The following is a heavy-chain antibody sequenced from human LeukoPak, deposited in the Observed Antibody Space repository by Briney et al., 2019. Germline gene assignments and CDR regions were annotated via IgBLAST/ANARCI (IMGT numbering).Heavy chain of an antibody. V-gene: IGHV1-46*01. D-gene: IGHD3-22*01. CDR3: ARVVDYYDSSGYPGGWFDP. CDR2: INPSFNPGVDVT. CDR1: GYTFSSYH. J-gene: IGHJ5*02. Sequence: ASVKVSCKASGYTFSSYHIHWVRQAPGQGLEWMGKINPSFNPGVDVTSYAQKFQGRVTMTRDISTNTVYMELSSLTSEDTAVYYCARVVDYYDSSGYPGGWFDPWGQGTLVTVSS.